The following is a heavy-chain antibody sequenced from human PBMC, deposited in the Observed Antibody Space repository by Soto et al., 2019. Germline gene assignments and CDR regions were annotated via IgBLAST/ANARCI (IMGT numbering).Heavy chain of an antibody. CDR1: GGSFSGYY. V-gene: IGHV4-34*01. J-gene: IGHJ4*02. CDR3: ARGNIVATITNNFDY. CDR2: INHSGST. Sequence: SETLSLTCAVYGGSFSGYYWSWIRQPPGKGLEWIGEINHSGSTNYNPSLKSRVTISVDTSKNQFSLKLSSVTAADTAVYYCARGNIVATITNNFDYWGQGTLVTVSS. D-gene: IGHD5-12*01.